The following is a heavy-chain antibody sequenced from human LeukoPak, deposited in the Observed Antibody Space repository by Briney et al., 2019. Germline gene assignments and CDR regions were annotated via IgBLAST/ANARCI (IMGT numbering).Heavy chain of an antibody. CDR1: GLTVSSNF. J-gene: IGHJ4*02. CDR2: IYSGGST. Sequence: GGSLRLSCAVSGLTVSSNFISWVRQAPGKGLEWVSVIYSGGSTYYADSVKGRFTISRDNSKNTLYLQMNSLRAEDTAVYYCARGHNFGRLHPFDYWGQGTLVTVSS. CDR3: ARGHNFGRLHPFDY. D-gene: IGHD3-9*01. V-gene: IGHV3-66*01.